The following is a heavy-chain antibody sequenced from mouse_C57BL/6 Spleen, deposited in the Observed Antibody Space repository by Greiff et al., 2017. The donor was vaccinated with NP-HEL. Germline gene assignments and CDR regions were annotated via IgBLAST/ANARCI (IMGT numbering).Heavy chain of an antibody. Sequence: EVQGVESGGGLVQPGGSLKLSCAASGFTFSDYYMYWVRQTPEKRLEWVAYISNGGGSTYYPDTVKGRFTISRDNAKNTLYLQVSRLKSEDTAMYYCARSVVATDYYAMDYWGQGTSVTVSS. CDR1: GFTFSDYY. J-gene: IGHJ4*01. CDR3: ARSVVATDYYAMDY. CDR2: ISNGGGST. D-gene: IGHD1-1*01. V-gene: IGHV5-12*01.